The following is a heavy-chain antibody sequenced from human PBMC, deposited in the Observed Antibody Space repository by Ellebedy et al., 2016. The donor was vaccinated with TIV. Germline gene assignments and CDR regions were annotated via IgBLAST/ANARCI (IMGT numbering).Heavy chain of an antibody. D-gene: IGHD6-6*01. J-gene: IGHJ4*02. CDR1: GFTFSSYS. CDR3: AKDGYSSSPLDY. Sequence: GGSLRLSXAASGFTFSSYSMNWVRQAPGKGLEWVSSISSSSSYIYYADSVKGRFTISRDNSKNTLYLQMNSLRAEDTAVYYCAKDGYSSSPLDYWGQGTLVTVSS. V-gene: IGHV3-21*04. CDR2: ISSSSSYI.